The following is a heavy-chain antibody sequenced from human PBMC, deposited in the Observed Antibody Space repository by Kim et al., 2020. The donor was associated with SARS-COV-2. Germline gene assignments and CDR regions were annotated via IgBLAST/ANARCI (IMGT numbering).Heavy chain of an antibody. J-gene: IGHJ4*02. CDR1: GGSISSGGYY. CDR3: ARVGYSAQKGMGAPVGY. Sequence: SETLSLTCTVSGGSISSGGYYWSWIRQHPGKGLEWIGYIYYSGSTYYNPSLKSRVTISVDTSKNQFSLKLSSVTAADTAVYYCARVGYSAQKGMGAPVGYGGQGTLVTVSS. CDR2: IYYSGST. V-gene: IGHV4-31*03. D-gene: IGHD1-26*01.